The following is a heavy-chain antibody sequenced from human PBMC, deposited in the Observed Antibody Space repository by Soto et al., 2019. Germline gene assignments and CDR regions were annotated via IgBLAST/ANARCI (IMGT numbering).Heavy chain of an antibody. D-gene: IGHD4-17*01. CDR1: GYTFTYNA. CDR3: ARDGRVRDDYVGCDY. Sequence: ASVKVSCKASGYTFTYNAMHWVRQAPGQRLEWMGWINTGNGDTRYSQRFQGRVTLTRDTSASTAYMELSSLRSEDTALYYCARDGRVRDDYVGCDYWGQGTLVTVSS. J-gene: IGHJ4*02. CDR2: INTGNGDT. V-gene: IGHV1-3*04.